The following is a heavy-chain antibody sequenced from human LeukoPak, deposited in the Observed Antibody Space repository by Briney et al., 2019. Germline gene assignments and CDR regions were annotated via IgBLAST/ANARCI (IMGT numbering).Heavy chain of an antibody. CDR2: IYYSGST. CDR1: GGSIGSYY. CDR3: ARGFHYYYYMDV. Sequence: SETLSLTCTVSGGSIGSYYWSWIRQPPGKGLEWIGYIYYSGSTNYNPSLKSRVTISVDTSKNQFSLKLSSVTAADTAVYYCARGFHYYYYMDVWGKGTTVTISS. V-gene: IGHV4-59*01. J-gene: IGHJ6*03. D-gene: IGHD3-10*01.